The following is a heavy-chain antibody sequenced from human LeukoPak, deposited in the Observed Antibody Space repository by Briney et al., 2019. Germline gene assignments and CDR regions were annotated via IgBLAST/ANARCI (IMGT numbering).Heavy chain of an antibody. CDR2: ISSSSSTI. D-gene: IGHD3-22*01. CDR1: GFTFSSYS. CDR3: ARNDGTDYYYGMDV. J-gene: IGHJ6*02. V-gene: IGHV3-48*02. Sequence: PGGSLRLSCAASGFTFSSYSMNWVRRAPGKGLEWVSYISSSSSTIYYADSVKGRFTISRDNAKNSLYLQMNSLRDEDTAVYYCARNDGTDYYYGMDVWGQGTTVTVSS.